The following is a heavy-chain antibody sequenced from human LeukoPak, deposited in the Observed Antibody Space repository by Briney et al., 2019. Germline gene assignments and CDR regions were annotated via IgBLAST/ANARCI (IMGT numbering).Heavy chain of an antibody. CDR3: AREMATAREVWFDP. J-gene: IGHJ5*02. Sequence: ASVKVSCKASGYTFTGYYMHWVRQAPGQGLEWMGWINPNSGGTNYAQKFQGRVTMTRDTSISTAYMELSRLRSDDTAVYYCAREMATAREVWFDPWGQGTLVTVSS. D-gene: IGHD5-24*01. V-gene: IGHV1-2*02. CDR1: GYTFTGYY. CDR2: INPNSGGT.